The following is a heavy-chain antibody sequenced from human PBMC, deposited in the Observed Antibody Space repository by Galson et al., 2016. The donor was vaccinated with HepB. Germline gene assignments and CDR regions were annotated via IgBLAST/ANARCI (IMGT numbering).Heavy chain of an antibody. J-gene: IGHJ4*02. D-gene: IGHD6-6*01. CDR2: IYWDDDK. Sequence: PALVKPTQTLTLTCTFSGFSLNSGGVGVGWISQPPGKALEWLALIYWDDDKCYSPSLKSRLTITKDTSKNQVVLTMTNMDPVDTATYYRAHDKYTSSSRYFDYWGQGTLVTVSS. CDR1: GFSLNSGGVG. CDR3: AHDKYTSSSRYFDY. V-gene: IGHV2-5*02.